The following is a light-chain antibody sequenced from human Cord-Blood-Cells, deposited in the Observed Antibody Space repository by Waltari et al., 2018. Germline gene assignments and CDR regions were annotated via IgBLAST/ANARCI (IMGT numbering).Light chain of an antibody. V-gene: IGKV3-15*01. Sequence: EIVMTQSPATLSVSPGERATLSCRASQRVSSNLAWYQQKPGQAPSLLIYGASTSATRLPARFSGSDSGTEFTLTISSLQSEDFAVYYWQQYKNWPPWTFCQGSKVEIK. CDR3: QQYKNWPPWT. J-gene: IGKJ1*01. CDR1: QRVSSN. CDR2: GAS.